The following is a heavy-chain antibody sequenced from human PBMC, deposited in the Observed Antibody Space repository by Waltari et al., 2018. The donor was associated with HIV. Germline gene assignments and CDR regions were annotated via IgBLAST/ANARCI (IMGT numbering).Heavy chain of an antibody. CDR1: GFSFAKFG. CDR3: TKEREALAGASGAFDI. V-gene: IGHV3-30*18. D-gene: IGHD2-8*02. CDR2: ISSEGTVN. J-gene: IGHJ3*02. Sequence: QVQLVESGGGVVQPGRSLRLSCAGSGFSFAKFGVHWVRQAPGKGLQWVAVISSEGTVNYYEDSVKGRFTISRDNSNYMVFLQLNSLRVEDTAVYYCTKEREALAGASGAFDIWGQGTMVTVSS.